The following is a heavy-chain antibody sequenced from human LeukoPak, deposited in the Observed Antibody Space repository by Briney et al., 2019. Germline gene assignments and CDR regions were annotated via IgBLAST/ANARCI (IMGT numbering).Heavy chain of an antibody. CDR2: IYYSGST. V-gene: IGHV4-39*01. Sequence: SETLSLTCTVSGGSISSSSYYWGWIRQPPGKGLEWIGSIYYSGSTYYNPSLKSRVTISVDTSKNQFSLKLSSVTAADTAVYYCARLSQAVTYYDFWNGYGMDVWGQGTTVTVSS. J-gene: IGHJ6*02. CDR1: GGSISSSSYY. CDR3: ARLSQAVTYYDFWNGYGMDV. D-gene: IGHD3-3*01.